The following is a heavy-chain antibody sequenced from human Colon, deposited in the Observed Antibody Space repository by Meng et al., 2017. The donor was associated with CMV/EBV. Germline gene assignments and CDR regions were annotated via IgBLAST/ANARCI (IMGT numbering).Heavy chain of an antibody. D-gene: IGHD5-24*01. CDR1: GFTFSSYW. J-gene: IGHJ4*02. CDR2: INSDGSTT. Sequence: EVQLVESGGDLVKPGGSWRLSCAASGFTFSSYWMHWVRQAPGKGLVWVSRINSDGSTTSYADSVKGRFTISRDNAKNTVYLQMNSLRAEDTAVYYCARGRGGGYNQDWGQGTLVTVSS. CDR3: ARGRGGGYNQD. V-gene: IGHV3-74*01.